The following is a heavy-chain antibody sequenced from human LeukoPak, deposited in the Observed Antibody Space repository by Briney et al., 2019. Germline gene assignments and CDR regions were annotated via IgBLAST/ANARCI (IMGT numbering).Heavy chain of an antibody. CDR2: IYPRDGST. Sequence: ASVKVSCKASGYTFTSNYIHWVRQAPGQGLEWMGLIYPRDGSTSYAQKFQGRVTVTRDTSTSTVHMELSGLRSEDTAVYYCARDQEGFDYWGQGTLVTVSS. CDR1: GYTFTSNY. J-gene: IGHJ4*02. CDR3: ARDQEGFDY. V-gene: IGHV1-46*01.